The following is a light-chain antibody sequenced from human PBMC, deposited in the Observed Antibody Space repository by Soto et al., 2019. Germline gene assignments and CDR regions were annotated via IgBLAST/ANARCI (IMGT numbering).Light chain of an antibody. Sequence: DIQMTQSPSTLSASAGDRVTITCRASQSISNWLAWYQQKPGKAPKLLIYDASSLGSGVPSRFSGSGSGTEFTLTISSLXPGDFATYYCQQYNSYSPWTFGQGTKVDIK. CDR3: QQYNSYSPWT. J-gene: IGKJ1*01. CDR1: QSISNW. V-gene: IGKV1-5*01. CDR2: DAS.